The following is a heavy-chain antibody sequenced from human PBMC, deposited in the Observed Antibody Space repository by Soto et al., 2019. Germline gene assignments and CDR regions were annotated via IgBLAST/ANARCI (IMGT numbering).Heavy chain of an antibody. Sequence: QVQLVQSGAEVRKPGSSVRVACKASGDKFSTYAINWVRHVPGQGLEWLGGIITFFGAAMYAQKFQGRVTNTEDESATTAYTELSKLRSEDTAVYYCARGGKEPFRGSGMDVWGQGTTVTVSS. V-gene: IGHV1-69*19. CDR3: ARGGKEPFRGSGMDV. CDR2: IITFFGAA. CDR1: GDKFSTYA. D-gene: IGHD1-1*01. J-gene: IGHJ6*02.